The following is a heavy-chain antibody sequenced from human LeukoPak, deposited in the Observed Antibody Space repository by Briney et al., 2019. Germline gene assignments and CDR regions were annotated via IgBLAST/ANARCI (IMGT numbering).Heavy chain of an antibody. Sequence: PSETLSLTCAVYGGSFSDYYWTWIRQSPGKGLEWIGEINHSGSTNYNSSLKSRVTISVDPYKKQFSLKVSSVTAADTAVYSCAGGPGIAAAGYFDCWGQGTLVTVST. CDR1: GGSFSDYY. CDR3: AGGPGIAAAGYFDC. J-gene: IGHJ4*02. CDR2: INHSGST. D-gene: IGHD6-13*01. V-gene: IGHV4-34*01.